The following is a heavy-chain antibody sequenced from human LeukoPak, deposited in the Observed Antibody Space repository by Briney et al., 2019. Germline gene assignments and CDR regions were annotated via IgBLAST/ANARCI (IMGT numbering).Heavy chain of an antibody. CDR2: ISDSGST. CDR3: ARVGVGTVAGNYFDD. Sequence: SGGSLRLSCAASGFTFSSFAMTWVRQAPGKGLEWVSSISDSGSTYYADSVKGRFTISRHNSENTLYLQMNNLRAEDTAVYYCARVGVGTVAGNYFDDWGQGTLVTVSS. V-gene: IGHV3-23*01. CDR1: GFTFSSFA. J-gene: IGHJ4*02. D-gene: IGHD6-19*01.